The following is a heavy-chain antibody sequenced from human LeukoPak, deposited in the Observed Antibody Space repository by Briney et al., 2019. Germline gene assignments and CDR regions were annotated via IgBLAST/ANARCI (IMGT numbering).Heavy chain of an antibody. CDR3: ARSYITMEVVYYYYMDV. V-gene: IGHV3-21*01. CDR2: ISSSSSYI. Sequence: GGSLRLSCAASGFTFSSYSMNWVRQAPGKGLEWVSSISSSSSYIYYADSVKGRFTISRDNAKNSLYLQMNSLRAEDTAVYYCARSYITMEVVYYYYMDVWGKGTTVTISS. CDR1: GFTFSSYS. J-gene: IGHJ6*03. D-gene: IGHD3-10*01.